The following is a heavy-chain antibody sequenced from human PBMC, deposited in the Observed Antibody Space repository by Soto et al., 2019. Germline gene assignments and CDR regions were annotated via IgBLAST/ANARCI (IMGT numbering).Heavy chain of an antibody. Sequence: QVHLVQSGAERKKPGASVKVSCKGSGYAFTTYGITWVRQAPGQGLEWMGWISAHNGNANYAQKLQGRVTVTRDTSTSTAYMELRSLRSDDTAVYYCARGRYGDYWGQGALVTVSS. CDR3: ARGRYGDY. CDR1: GYAFTTYG. CDR2: ISAHNGNA. D-gene: IGHD1-1*01. J-gene: IGHJ4*02. V-gene: IGHV1-18*01.